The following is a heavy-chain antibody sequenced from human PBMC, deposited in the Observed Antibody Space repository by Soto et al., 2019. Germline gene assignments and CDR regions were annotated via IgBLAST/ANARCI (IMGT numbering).Heavy chain of an antibody. J-gene: IGHJ4*02. V-gene: IGHV3-23*01. CDR2: IGHSGGDT. D-gene: IGHD3-16*01. CDR1: GFTFSSYP. CDR3: AKSRLGEGRGYFDY. Sequence: EVQLLESGGGLVQPGGSLRLSCAASGFTFSSYPMTWVRQTPGTGLEWVSTIGHSGGDTYYEDSVKGRCTISRDNSRNTLYLQMNRLRAEDTATYYCAKSRLGEGRGYFDYWGQGTLVTVSS.